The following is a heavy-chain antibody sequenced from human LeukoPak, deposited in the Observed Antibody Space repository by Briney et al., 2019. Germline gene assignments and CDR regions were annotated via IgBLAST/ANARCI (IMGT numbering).Heavy chain of an antibody. J-gene: IGHJ4*02. V-gene: IGHV4-39*01. CDR2: IYYSGST. CDR3: ARFNYYDSSGYSSSPFDY. D-gene: IGHD3-22*01. CDR1: GGSISSGSYY. Sequence: SETLSLTCTVSGGSISSGSYYWGWIRQPPGRGLEWIGSIYYSGSTYYNPSLKSRVTIFIDTSKNQFSLKLSSVTAADTAVYYCARFNYYDSSGYSSSPFDYWGQGTLVTVSS.